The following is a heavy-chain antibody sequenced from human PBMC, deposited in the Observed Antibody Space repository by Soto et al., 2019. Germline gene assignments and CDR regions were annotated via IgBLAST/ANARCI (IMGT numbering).Heavy chain of an antibody. Sequence: SETLSLTCTVSGGSISSGGYYWSWIRQPPGKGLEWIGEINHSGSTNYNPSLKSRVTISVGTSKNQFSLKLSSVTAADTAVYYCAGGTITIFGVVINRNWFDPWGQGTLVTVSS. D-gene: IGHD3-3*01. J-gene: IGHJ5*02. CDR2: INHSGST. CDR3: AGGTITIFGVVINRNWFDP. CDR1: GGSISSGGYY. V-gene: IGHV4-39*07.